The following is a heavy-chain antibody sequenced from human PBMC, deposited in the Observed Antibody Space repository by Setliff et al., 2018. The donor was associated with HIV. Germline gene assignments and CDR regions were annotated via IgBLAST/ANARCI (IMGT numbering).Heavy chain of an antibody. CDR1: GYTFTSYA. V-gene: IGHV1-3*01. J-gene: IGHJ5*02. Sequence: ASVKVSCKASGYTFTSYAMHWVRQAPGQRLEWMGWINAGNGNTKYSPKFQGRVTITRDTSASTAYMELSSLRSEDTAVYYCARGYSIALGWFDPWGQGALVTVSS. CDR2: INAGNGNT. D-gene: IGHD6-13*01. CDR3: ARGYSIALGWFDP.